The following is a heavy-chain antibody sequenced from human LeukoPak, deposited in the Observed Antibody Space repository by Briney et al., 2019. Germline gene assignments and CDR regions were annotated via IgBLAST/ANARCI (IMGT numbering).Heavy chain of an antibody. J-gene: IGHJ6*03. V-gene: IGHV4-4*07. CDR1: SGSTNSYY. Sequence: SETLSLTCTVSSGSTNSYYWGWVRQPAGRGLEWIGRIYTTGKADYDPSLKSRLTLSVDTSKGQFSLNLRSVTAADTAIYYCARDQGLLYGYSYGYYYYYMDVWGKGTTVTVSS. CDR2: IYTTGKA. D-gene: IGHD5-18*01. CDR3: ARDQGLLYGYSYGYYYYYMDV.